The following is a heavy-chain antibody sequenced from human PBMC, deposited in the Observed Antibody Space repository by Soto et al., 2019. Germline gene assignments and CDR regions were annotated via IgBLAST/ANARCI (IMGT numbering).Heavy chain of an antibody. J-gene: IGHJ3*02. Sequence: GGSLRLSCAASGFTFSSYNMNWVRQAPGKGLEWVSSISSSRYMYYADSVKGRLTISRDNAKNSLYLHMNSLRAEGTAVYYCARGYCSRSSCYTGDAFDIWGQGTVVTVSS. CDR1: GFTFSSYN. D-gene: IGHD2-2*02. CDR3: ARGYCSRSSCYTGDAFDI. V-gene: IGHV3-21*01. CDR2: ISSSRYM.